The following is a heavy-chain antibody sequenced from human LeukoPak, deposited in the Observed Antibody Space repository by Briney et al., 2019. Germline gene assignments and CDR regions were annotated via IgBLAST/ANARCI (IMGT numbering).Heavy chain of an antibody. D-gene: IGHD6-13*01. Sequence: GGSLRLSCAASGFAFSSYAMSWVRQAPGKGLEWVSAISGSGGSTYYADSVKGRFTISRDNSKNTLYLQMNSLRAEDTAVYYCAKDDSSSWYVGGYYYYGMDVWGQGTTVTVSS. J-gene: IGHJ6*02. CDR3: AKDDSSSWYVGGYYYYGMDV. CDR2: ISGSGGST. V-gene: IGHV3-23*01. CDR1: GFAFSSYA.